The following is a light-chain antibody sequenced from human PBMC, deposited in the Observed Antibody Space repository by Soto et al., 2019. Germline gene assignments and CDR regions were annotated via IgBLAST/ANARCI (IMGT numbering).Light chain of an antibody. CDR1: QSVSSSY. CDR2: GAS. J-gene: IGKJ2*01. Sequence: EIVLTQSPGTLSLSPGERATLSCRASQSVSSSYLAWYQQKPGQAPRLLIYGASGRATGIPDRFSGSGSGTDFSLTISRLEPDDFAVYYCQQYCGSPLYTFGQGTKLEIK. CDR3: QQYCGSPLYT. V-gene: IGKV3-20*01.